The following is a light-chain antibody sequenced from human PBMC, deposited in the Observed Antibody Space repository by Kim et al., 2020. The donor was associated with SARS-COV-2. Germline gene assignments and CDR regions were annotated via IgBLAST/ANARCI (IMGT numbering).Light chain of an antibody. Sequence: SASVGDRVTITCRASQSINNFLNWYQQKSGEAPKLLMYATSNLQGGVPLRFSGSGSGTEFTLTISSLQPEDSATYYCQHSYISSYIFGQGTKLEI. V-gene: IGKV1-39*01. J-gene: IGKJ2*01. CDR2: ATS. CDR1: QSINNF. CDR3: QHSYISSYI.